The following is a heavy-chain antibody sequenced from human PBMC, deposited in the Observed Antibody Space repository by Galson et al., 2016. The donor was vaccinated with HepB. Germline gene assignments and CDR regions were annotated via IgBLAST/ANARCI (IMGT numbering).Heavy chain of an antibody. CDR2: IHFGGNS. Sequence: SETLSLTCSVSGDSISTSSHFRGWIRQPPGKSLEWIGSIHFGGNSYYNPSLKSRVTISVDLSKNQFSLKVTSVTAADTAVYFCARPTAYYGMDVWGQGTSVTISS. CDR1: GDSISTSSHF. D-gene: IGHD4-17*01. CDR3: ARPTAYYGMDV. J-gene: IGHJ6*02. V-gene: IGHV4-39*01.